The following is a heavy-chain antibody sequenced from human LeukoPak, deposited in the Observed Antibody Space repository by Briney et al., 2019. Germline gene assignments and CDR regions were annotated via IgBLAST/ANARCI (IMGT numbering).Heavy chain of an antibody. CDR2: ITSGSSTI. V-gene: IGHV3-48*04. J-gene: IGHJ3*02. CDR3: ARTPGYAYLDI. CDR1: GLTFSSYN. Sequence: GGSLRLSCAASGLTFSSYNMNWVRQAPGKGLEWVSYITSGSSTIYYADSVRGRFTISRDNARNSLYLQMSSLRAEDTAVYYCARTPGYAYLDIWGQGTMVTVSS. D-gene: IGHD2-2*01.